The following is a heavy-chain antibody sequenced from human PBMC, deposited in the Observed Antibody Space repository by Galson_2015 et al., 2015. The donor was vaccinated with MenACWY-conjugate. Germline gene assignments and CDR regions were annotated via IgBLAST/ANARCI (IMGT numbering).Heavy chain of an antibody. Sequence: SLRLSCAASGFTFSSYWLHWVRQAPGKGLVWVSRINTDGSTTNYADSVEGRFTISRDNARNTAFLQMNTLKTEDTAVYHCITDDSGHPWGFWGQGTLVTVSS. V-gene: IGHV3-74*01. CDR2: INTDGSTT. J-gene: IGHJ4*02. CDR3: ITDDSGHPWGF. D-gene: IGHD3-22*01. CDR1: GFTFSSYW.